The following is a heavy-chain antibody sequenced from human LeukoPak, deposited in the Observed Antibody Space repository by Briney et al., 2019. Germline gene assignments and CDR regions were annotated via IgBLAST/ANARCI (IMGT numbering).Heavy chain of an antibody. CDR2: ISWNSGSI. V-gene: IGHV3-9*01. CDR1: GFPFDDYA. CDR3: ASGGIYYGAAFDF. Sequence: GGSLRLSCAASGFPFDDYAMHWVRQAPGKGLEWVSGISWNSGSIGYADSVKGRFTISRDNAKNSLYLQMNSLRAEDTALYYCASGGIYYGAAFDFWGQGTLVTVSS. J-gene: IGHJ4*02. D-gene: IGHD1-26*01.